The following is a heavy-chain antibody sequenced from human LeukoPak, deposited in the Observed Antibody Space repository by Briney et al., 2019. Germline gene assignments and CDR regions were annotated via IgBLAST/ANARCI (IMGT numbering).Heavy chain of an antibody. CDR2: IYSSGST. CDR3: AGYYGSGTPNFDY. CDR1: GGSISSSPYY. D-gene: IGHD3-10*01. Sequence: SETLSLTCTVSGGSISSSPYYWTWIRQPPGKGLEWIGNIYSSGSTYYNPYLKSRVTISVDTSKNQFSLKLSSVTAADTAVYYCAGYYGSGTPNFDYWGQGTLVTVSS. V-gene: IGHV4-39*07. J-gene: IGHJ4*02.